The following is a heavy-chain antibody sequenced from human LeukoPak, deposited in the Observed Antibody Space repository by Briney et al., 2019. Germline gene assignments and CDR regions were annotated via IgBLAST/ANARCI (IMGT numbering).Heavy chain of an antibody. J-gene: IGHJ4*02. Sequence: SETLSLTCAVYGGSFSGYYWSWIRQPPGKGLEWIGEINHSGSTNYNPSLKSRVTISVDTSKNQFSLKLSSVTAADTAVYYCARGVPNHYYDSSGLHDYWGQGTLVTVSS. CDR3: ARGVPNHYYDSSGLHDY. V-gene: IGHV4-34*01. D-gene: IGHD3-22*01. CDR2: INHSGST. CDR1: GGSFSGYY.